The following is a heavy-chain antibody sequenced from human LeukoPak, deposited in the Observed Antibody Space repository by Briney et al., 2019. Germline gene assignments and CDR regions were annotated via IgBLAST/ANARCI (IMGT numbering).Heavy chain of an antibody. V-gene: IGHV3-9*01. Sequence: GGSLRLSCAASGFTFDDYDMHWVRQAPGKGLEWVSGISWNSGSIGYADPVKGRFTISRDNAKNSLYLQMNSLRAEDTALYYCAKDAGGSGSYYSAFDIWGQGTMVTVSS. CDR3: AKDAGGSGSYYSAFDI. CDR1: GFTFDDYD. D-gene: IGHD3-10*01. J-gene: IGHJ3*02. CDR2: ISWNSGSI.